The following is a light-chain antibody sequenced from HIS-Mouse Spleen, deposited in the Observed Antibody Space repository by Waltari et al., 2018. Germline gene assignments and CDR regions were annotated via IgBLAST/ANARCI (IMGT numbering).Light chain of an antibody. CDR1: SSDVGGCNY. V-gene: IGLV2-11*01. J-gene: IGLJ3*02. Sequence: QSALTQPRSVSGSPGQSVTISCTGTSSDVGGCNYVPWYQQHPGKAPKLMIYAVSKRPSGVPDRFSGSKSGNTASLTISGLQAEDEADYYCCSYAGSYTWVFGGGTKLTVL. CDR2: AVS. CDR3: CSYAGSYTWV.